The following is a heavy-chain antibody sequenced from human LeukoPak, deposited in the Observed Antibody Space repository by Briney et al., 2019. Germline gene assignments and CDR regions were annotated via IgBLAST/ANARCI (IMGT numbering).Heavy chain of an antibody. CDR3: ARGPRGYSYGVFDY. CDR2: MNPNSGNT. CDR1: GYTFTSYD. D-gene: IGHD5-18*01. J-gene: IGHJ4*02. V-gene: IGHV1-8*01. Sequence: ASVKVSCKASGYTFTSYDINWVRQATGQGLERMDWMNPNSGNTGYAQKFQGRVTITADESTSTAYMELSSLRSEDTAVYYCARGPRGYSYGVFDYWGQGTLVTVSS.